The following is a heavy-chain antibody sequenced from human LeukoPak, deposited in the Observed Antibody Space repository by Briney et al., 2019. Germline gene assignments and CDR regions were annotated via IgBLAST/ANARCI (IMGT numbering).Heavy chain of an antibody. CDR2: IIPIFGTA. D-gene: IGHD5-18*01. CDR3: ARVSKSGYSFD. J-gene: IGHJ4*02. CDR1: GGTFSSYA. V-gene: IGHV1-69*05. Sequence: SVKVSCKASGGTFSSYAISWVRQAPGQGLEWIGRIIPIFGTANYAQKFQGRVTITTDESTSTAYMELSSLRSEDTAVDYCARVSKSGYSFDWGQGTLVTVSS.